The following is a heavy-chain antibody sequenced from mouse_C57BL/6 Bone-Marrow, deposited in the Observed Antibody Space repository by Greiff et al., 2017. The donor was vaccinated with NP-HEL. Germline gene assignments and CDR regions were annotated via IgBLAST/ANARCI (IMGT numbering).Heavy chain of an antibody. CDR1: GFSLTSYG. D-gene: IGHD1-1*01. Sequence: QVQLKESGPGLVQPSQSLSITCTVSGFSLTSYGVHWVRQSPGKGLEWLGVIWSGGSTDYNAAFISRLSISKDNSKSQVFFKMNSLQADDTAIYFCARNSDYYGSSFYAMDYWGQGTSVTGSS. V-gene: IGHV2-2*01. CDR3: ARNSDYYGSSFYAMDY. CDR2: IWSGGST. J-gene: IGHJ4*01.